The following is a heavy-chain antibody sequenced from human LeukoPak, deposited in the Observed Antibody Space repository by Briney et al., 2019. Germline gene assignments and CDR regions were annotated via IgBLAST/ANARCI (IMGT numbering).Heavy chain of an antibody. V-gene: IGHV4-4*07. CDR2: IYTSGST. J-gene: IGHJ4*02. CDR3: ARGGYSGYEYSFDY. CDR1: GGSISSYY. D-gene: IGHD5-12*01. Sequence: SETLSLTCTVSGGSISSYYWSWIRQPAGKGLEWIGRIYTSGSTNYNPSLKSRVTISVDTSKNQFSLKLSSVTAADTAVYYCARGGYSGYEYSFDYWGQGTLVTVSS.